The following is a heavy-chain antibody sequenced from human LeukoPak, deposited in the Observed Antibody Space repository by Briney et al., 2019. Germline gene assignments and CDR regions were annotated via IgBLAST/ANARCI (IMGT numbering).Heavy chain of an antibody. CDR2: IKQDGGEK. V-gene: IGHV3-7*01. D-gene: IGHD6-13*01. J-gene: IGHJ4*02. CDR1: GFTFSSYW. CDR3: ARDPVAAAGKVDY. Sequence: PGGSLRLSCAASGFTFSSYWMSWVRQAPGKGLEWVANIKQDGGEKYYVDSVKGRFTISRDNAKNSLYLQMNNLRAEDTAVYYCARDPVAAAGKVDYWGQGTLVTVSS.